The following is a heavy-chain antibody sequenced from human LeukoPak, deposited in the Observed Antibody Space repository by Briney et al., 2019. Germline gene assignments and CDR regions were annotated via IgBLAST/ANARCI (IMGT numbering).Heavy chain of an antibody. V-gene: IGHV4-4*09. CDR1: GGSISSYY. J-gene: IGHJ5*02. D-gene: IGHD1-26*01. CDR3: ARHLFRDSGSSGFDP. CDR2: IYTSGST. Sequence: SETLSLTCTVSGGSISSYYSSWIRKPPGQGMDLNGYIYTSGSTNYNPSLKSRVPISVDTSKNQFSLKLSSVTAADTAVYYCARHLFRDSGSSGFDPWGQGTLVTVSS.